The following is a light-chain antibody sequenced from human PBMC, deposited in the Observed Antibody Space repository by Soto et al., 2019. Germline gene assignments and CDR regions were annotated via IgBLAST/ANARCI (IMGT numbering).Light chain of an antibody. Sequence: EIVMTQSPVTLSVSPGDRATLSCRASQSVRSYLAWYQQKPGQSPRLLISGASTRATGLPARFSGSGSGTEFTLTISNLQSEDFAVYYCQQYNNWPYTFGQGTKLEIK. CDR1: QSVRSY. CDR3: QQYNNWPYT. V-gene: IGKV3-15*01. J-gene: IGKJ2*01. CDR2: GAS.